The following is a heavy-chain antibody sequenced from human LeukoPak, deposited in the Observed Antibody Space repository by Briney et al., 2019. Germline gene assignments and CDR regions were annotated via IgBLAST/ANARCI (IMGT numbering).Heavy chain of an antibody. CDR1: GGSFSGYY. V-gene: IGHV4-34*01. Sequence: SESLSPTCAVYGGSFSGYYWSWIRQPPGKGLEWIGEINHSGSTNYNPSLKSRVTISVDTSKNQFSLKLSSVTAADTAVYYCARAPVAARPNWFDPWGQGTLVTVSS. CDR2: INHSGST. CDR3: ARAPVAARPNWFDP. J-gene: IGHJ5*02. D-gene: IGHD6-6*01.